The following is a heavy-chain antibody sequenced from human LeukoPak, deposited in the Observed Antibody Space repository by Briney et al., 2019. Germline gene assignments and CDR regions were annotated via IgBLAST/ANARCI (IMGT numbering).Heavy chain of an antibody. J-gene: IGHJ4*02. CDR2: IHYSGST. CDR3: VRAKYNSAWYFDY. CDR1: GGSMSRGDYY. D-gene: IGHD6-19*01. Sequence: RSSETLSLTCTVSGGSMSRGDYYWTWIRQHPGKGLEWIGYIHYSGSTYYNPSLKSRLTISVDTSKNQFSLKVSSVTAADTTVYYCVRAKYNSAWYFDYMGQGTLVTVSS. V-gene: IGHV4-31*03.